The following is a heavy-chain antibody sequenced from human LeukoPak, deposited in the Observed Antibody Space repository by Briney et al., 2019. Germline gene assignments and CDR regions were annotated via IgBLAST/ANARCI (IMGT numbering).Heavy chain of an antibody. CDR3: TTVSIVVPAAMDY. CDR2: IKSKTDGGTT. V-gene: IGHV3-15*01. J-gene: IGHJ4*02. Sequence: GGSLRLSCAASGFTFSNAWMSWVRQAPGKGLEWVGRIKSKTDGGTTDYAAPVKGRFTISRDDSKNTLYLQMNSLKTEDTAVYYCTTVSIVVPAAMDYRGQGTLVTVSS. CDR1: GFTFSNAW. D-gene: IGHD2-2*01.